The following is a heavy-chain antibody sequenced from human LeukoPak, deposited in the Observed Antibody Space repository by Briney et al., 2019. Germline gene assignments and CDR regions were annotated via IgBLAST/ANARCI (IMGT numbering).Heavy chain of an antibody. V-gene: IGHV3-53*01. CDR1: GFSVSSNY. D-gene: IGHD4-11*01. J-gene: IGHJ4*02. Sequence: GGSLRLSCAASGFSVSSNYMSWVRQAPGKGLEWVSVIYSGGTTDYADSVKGRFTISRDNSKNTLYLQMNSVRAEDTAVYYCARDKDYHFDYWGQGTLVTVSS. CDR3: ARDKDYHFDY. CDR2: IYSGGTT.